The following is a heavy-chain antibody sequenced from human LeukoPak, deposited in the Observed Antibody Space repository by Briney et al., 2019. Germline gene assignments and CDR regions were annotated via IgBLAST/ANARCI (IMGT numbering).Heavy chain of an antibody. D-gene: IGHD3-10*01. Sequence: PGGSLRLSCATSGFTFSVYWMHWVRQAPGKGLEWVSRISTDGSDTTYADSVKGRFTISRDNAKKTLYLQMNGLRAEDTAVYHCASMGKPSGGSWGQGTPVTVSS. J-gene: IGHJ5*02. CDR1: GFTFSVYW. CDR2: ISTDGSDT. CDR3: ASMGKPSGGS. V-gene: IGHV3-74*03.